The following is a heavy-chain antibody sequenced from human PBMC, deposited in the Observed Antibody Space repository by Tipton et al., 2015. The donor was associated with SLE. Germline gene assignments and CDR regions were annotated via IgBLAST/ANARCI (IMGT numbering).Heavy chain of an antibody. CDR1: GFTFDDYA. V-gene: IGHV3-43*02. Sequence: SLRLSCAASGFTFDDYAMHWARQAPGKGLEWVSLISGDGGSTYYADSVKGRFTISRDNSKNSLYLQMNSLRTEDTALYYCAKDGGGDGYNYGLRGFFDYWGQGTLVTVSS. J-gene: IGHJ4*02. CDR3: AKDGGGDGYNYGLRGFFDY. D-gene: IGHD5-24*01. CDR2: ISGDGGST.